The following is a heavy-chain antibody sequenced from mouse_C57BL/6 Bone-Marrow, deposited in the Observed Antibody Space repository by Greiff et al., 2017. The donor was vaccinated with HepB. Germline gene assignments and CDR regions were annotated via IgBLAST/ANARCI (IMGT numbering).Heavy chain of an antibody. CDR2: ISDGGSYT. CDR1: GFTFSSYA. V-gene: IGHV5-4*01. Sequence: EVKLVESGGGLVKPGGSLKLSCAASGFTFSSYAMSWVRQTPEKRLEWVATISDGGSYTYYPDNVKGRFTISRDNAKNNLYLQMSHLTSEDTAMYYCARDSPLLLLFAYWGQGTLVTVSA. D-gene: IGHD1-1*01. CDR3: ARDSPLLLLFAY. J-gene: IGHJ3*01.